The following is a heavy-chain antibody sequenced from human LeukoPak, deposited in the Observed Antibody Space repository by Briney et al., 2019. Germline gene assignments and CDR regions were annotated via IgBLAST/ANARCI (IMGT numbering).Heavy chain of an antibody. CDR2: INPSGGST. CDR1: GYTFTSYY. CDR3: ARDLYYDSSGYYYEDY. V-gene: IGHV1-46*01. Sequence: EASVKVSCKASGYTFTSYYMHWVRQAPGQGLEWMGIINPSGGSTSYAQKFQGRVTMTRDTSTSTVYMELSSLRSEDTAVYYCARDLYYDSSGYYYEDYWGQGTLVTVSS. J-gene: IGHJ4*02. D-gene: IGHD3-22*01.